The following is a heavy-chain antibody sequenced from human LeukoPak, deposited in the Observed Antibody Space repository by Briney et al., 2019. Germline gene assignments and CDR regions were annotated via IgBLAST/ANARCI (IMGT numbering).Heavy chain of an antibody. Sequence: GASVKVSCKASGYTFTSYGISWVRQAPGQGLEWMGWISAYNGNTNYAQKLQGRVTMTTDTSTSTAYMELRSLRSEDTAVYYCARGLRGGTVTTYYYYYYYMDVWGKGTTVTVSS. D-gene: IGHD4-17*01. V-gene: IGHV1-18*01. CDR2: ISAYNGNT. J-gene: IGHJ6*03. CDR1: GYTFTSYG. CDR3: ARGLRGGTVTTYYYYYYYMDV.